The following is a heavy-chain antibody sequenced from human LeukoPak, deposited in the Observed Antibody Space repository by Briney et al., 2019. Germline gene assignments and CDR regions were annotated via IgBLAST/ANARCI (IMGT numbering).Heavy chain of an antibody. CDR2: IYTSGST. Sequence: QASETLSLTCTVSGVSIDSYHWSWIRHPAGRGLEWIGRIYTSGSTNYNPSLKSRVTISVDTSKNQFSLKLSSVTAADTAVYYCARVNIVVVPAAMNAWFDPWGQGTLVTVSS. CDR1: GVSIDSYH. CDR3: ARVNIVVVPAAMNAWFDP. D-gene: IGHD2-2*01. V-gene: IGHV4-4*07. J-gene: IGHJ5*02.